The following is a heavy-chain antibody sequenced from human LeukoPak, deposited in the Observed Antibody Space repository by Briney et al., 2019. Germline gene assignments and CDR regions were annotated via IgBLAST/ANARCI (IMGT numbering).Heavy chain of an antibody. CDR3: ARDAGIAAAGLGYSSGWQDYYYYGMDV. Sequence: PSETLSLTCAVYGGSFSGYYWSWIRQPPGKGLEWIGEINHSGSTYYNPSLKSRVTISVDTSKNQFSLKLSSVTAADTAVYYCARDAGIAAAGLGYSSGWQDYYYYGMDVWGQGTTVTVSS. D-gene: IGHD6-13*01. J-gene: IGHJ6*02. V-gene: IGHV4-34*01. CDR1: GGSFSGYY. CDR2: INHSGST.